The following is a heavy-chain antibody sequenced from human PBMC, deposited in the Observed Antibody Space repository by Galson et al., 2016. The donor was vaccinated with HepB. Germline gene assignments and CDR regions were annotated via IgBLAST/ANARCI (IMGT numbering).Heavy chain of an antibody. J-gene: IGHJ4*02. CDR3: AREGIGSYGTSLFDY. Sequence: SLRLSCAASGFTFSDYQMNWIRQAPGKGLEWVSYITSSGSTIYYADSVNGRFTISRDNAKNSLYLQMNSLRAEDTAVYYCAREGIGSYGTSLFDYWGQGALVTVSS. CDR1: GFTFSDYQ. V-gene: IGHV3-11*01. CDR2: ITSSGSTI. D-gene: IGHD5-18*01.